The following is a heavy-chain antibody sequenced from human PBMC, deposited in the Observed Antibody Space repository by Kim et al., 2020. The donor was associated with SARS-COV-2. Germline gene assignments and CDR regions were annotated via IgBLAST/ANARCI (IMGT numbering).Heavy chain of an antibody. CDR2: ISYDGSNK. CDR1: GFTFSSYG. D-gene: IGHD3-10*01. Sequence: GGSLRLSCAASGFTFSSYGMHWVRQAPGKGLEWVAVISYDGSNKYYADSVKGRFTISRDNSKNTLYLQMNSLRAEDTAVYYCAKDRGWITMVPRFDPWGQGTLVTVSS. CDR3: AKDRGWITMVPRFDP. J-gene: IGHJ5*02. V-gene: IGHV3-30*18.